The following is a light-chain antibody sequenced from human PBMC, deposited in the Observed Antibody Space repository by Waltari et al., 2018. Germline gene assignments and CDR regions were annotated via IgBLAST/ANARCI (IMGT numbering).Light chain of an antibody. V-gene: IGLV2-23*01. J-gene: IGLJ2*01. Sequence: QSALTQPASVSGSHGQSITISGIGTISDVGNHNLVHWYQQHPGKAPKVIIYEYIKRPSWVSNRFSGSKSGNTSSLTISGLQAEDEADYHCCSYAGCYTHVVFGGGTKLTVL. CDR3: CSYAGCYTHVV. CDR2: EYI. CDR1: ISDVGNHNL.